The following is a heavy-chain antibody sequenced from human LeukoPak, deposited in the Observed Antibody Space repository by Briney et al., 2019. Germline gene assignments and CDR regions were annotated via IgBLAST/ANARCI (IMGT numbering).Heavy chain of an antibody. D-gene: IGHD5-12*01. CDR2: MNPNSGNT. CDR3: ARGWGYSGYDAVASPPFDY. Sequence: GASVKVSCKASGYTFTSYDINWVRQATGQGLEGMGWMNPNSGNTGYAQKFQGRGTITRNTSISTAYIELSSLRSEDTAVYYCARGWGYSGYDAVASPPFDYWGQGTLVTASS. CDR1: GYTFTSYD. V-gene: IGHV1-8*01. J-gene: IGHJ4*02.